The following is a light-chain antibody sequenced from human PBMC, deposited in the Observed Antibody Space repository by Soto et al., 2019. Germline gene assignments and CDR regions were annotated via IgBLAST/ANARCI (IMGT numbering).Light chain of an antibody. CDR2: KAS. CDR1: QSISSW. CDR3: QQRSNWPQLT. V-gene: IGKV1-5*03. Sequence: DIQMTQSPATLSASVGDRATITCRASQSISSWLAWYQQKPGKAPNLLIYKASILQSGVPSRFSGSGSGTDFTLTISSLEPEDFAVYYCQQRSNWPQLTFGGGTKVEIK. J-gene: IGKJ4*01.